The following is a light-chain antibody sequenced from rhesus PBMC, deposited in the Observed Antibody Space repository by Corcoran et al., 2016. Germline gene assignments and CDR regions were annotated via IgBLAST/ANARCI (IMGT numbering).Light chain of an antibody. CDR3: LQHNGYPFS. V-gene: IGKV1-28*01. J-gene: IGKJ2*01. Sequence: GDTVTITCRASQGISSYLNWFQQKPGKAPKLLIYAASSLESGVPSRFSGRGSGTEFTLTISSLQPEDFAAYYCLQHNGYPFSFGQGTKVEIK. CDR2: AAS. CDR1: QGISSY.